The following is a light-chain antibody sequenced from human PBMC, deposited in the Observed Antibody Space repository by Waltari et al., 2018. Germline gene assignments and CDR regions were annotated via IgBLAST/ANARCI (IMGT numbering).Light chain of an antibody. Sequence: QSVLTQPPSASGTPGQRVTISCSGGSSNNGSNVVHWYQRLPGTAPRLPIYSNNQRPSGVPDRFSGSKSGTSASLAISGLQPDDEADYYCATWDDRLTGVLFGGGTKVTVL. CDR1: SSNNGSNV. J-gene: IGLJ3*02. V-gene: IGLV1-44*01. CDR3: ATWDDRLTGVL. CDR2: SNN.